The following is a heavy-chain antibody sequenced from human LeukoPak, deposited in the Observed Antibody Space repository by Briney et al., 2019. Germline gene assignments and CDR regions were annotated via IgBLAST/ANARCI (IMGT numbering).Heavy chain of an antibody. CDR3: ARTSLGYCSSTSCYHFDY. CDR2: IYPGDSDT. V-gene: IGHV5-51*01. D-gene: IGHD2-2*01. J-gene: IGHJ4*02. Sequence: PGESLKISCKGSGYSFTSYWIGWVRKMPGKGLEWMGIIYPGDSDTRYSPSFQGQVTISADKSISTAYLQWSSLKASDTAMYYCARTSLGYCSSTSCYHFDYWGQGTLVTVSS. CDR1: GYSFTSYW.